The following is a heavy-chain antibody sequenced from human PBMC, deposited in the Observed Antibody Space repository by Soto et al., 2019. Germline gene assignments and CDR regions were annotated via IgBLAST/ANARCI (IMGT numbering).Heavy chain of an antibody. CDR2: ISSSGDTG. D-gene: IGHD6-19*01. Sequence: QVQLVESGGGLVKPGGSLRLSCAASGFTFSAYYMSWIRQAPGKGLEWISYISSSGDTGNYADSVKGRFTVSRDNAKNSLYLQMNSLRGEETAVYYCARDRGAVVGQVFDYWGQGTLVTVSS. CDR3: ARDRGAVVGQVFDY. J-gene: IGHJ4*02. V-gene: IGHV3-11*01. CDR1: GFTFSAYY.